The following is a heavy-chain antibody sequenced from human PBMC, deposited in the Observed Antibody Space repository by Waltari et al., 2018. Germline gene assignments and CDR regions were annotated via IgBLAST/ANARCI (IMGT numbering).Heavy chain of an antibody. CDR1: GFTFNDYW. J-gene: IGHJ4*02. CDR3: VRDASWSVDY. Sequence: VQLVESGGGFVLPGGSLRLSCAASGFTFNDYWMHWVRQAPGKGLVWVSRINSDGSFTNYADSVGGRFTISRDNAKNTLFLQMNSLGVEDTAVYYCVRDASWSVDYWGQGALVTISS. CDR2: INSDGSFT. V-gene: IGHV3-74*01. D-gene: IGHD1-26*01.